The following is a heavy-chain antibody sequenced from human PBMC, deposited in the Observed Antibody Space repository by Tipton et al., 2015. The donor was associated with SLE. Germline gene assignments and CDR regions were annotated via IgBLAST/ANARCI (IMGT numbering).Heavy chain of an antibody. V-gene: IGHV4-34*01. CDR1: GGSISSYY. Sequence: TLSLTCSVSGGSISSYYWSWIRQPPGKGLEWIGEINHSGSTNYNPSLKSRVTISVDTSKNQFSLKLSSVTAADTAVYYCARRIYFYDSSGFFDYWGQGTLVTVSS. CDR2: INHSGST. D-gene: IGHD3-22*01. CDR3: ARRIYFYDSSGFFDY. J-gene: IGHJ4*02.